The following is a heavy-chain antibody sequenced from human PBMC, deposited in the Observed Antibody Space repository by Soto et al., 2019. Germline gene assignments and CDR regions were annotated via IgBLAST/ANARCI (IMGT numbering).Heavy chain of an antibody. V-gene: IGHV3-23*01. Sequence: GGSLRLSCAASGFTFSSYAMSWVRQAPGKGLEWVSAISGSGGSTYYADSVKGRFTISRDNSKNTLYLQMNSLRAEDTAVYYCAKAPTHHPWEHDAFDIWGQGTMVTVSS. CDR1: GFTFSSYA. CDR3: AKAPTHHPWEHDAFDI. CDR2: ISGSGGST. J-gene: IGHJ3*02. D-gene: IGHD1-26*01.